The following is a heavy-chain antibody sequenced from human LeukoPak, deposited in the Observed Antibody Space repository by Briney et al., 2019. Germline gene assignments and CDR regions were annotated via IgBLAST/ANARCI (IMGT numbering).Heavy chain of an antibody. Sequence: SETLSLTCTVSGGSVGSGSYYWSWVRQPPGKGLEWIGYIYYSGSTNYNPSLKNRVTISVDTSKNQFSLTLNSVTAADTAVYYCARGNPSGSSAAFDYWGQGTLVTVSS. CDR2: IYYSGST. CDR3: ARGNPSGSSAAFDY. CDR1: GGSVGSGSYY. D-gene: IGHD1-26*01. V-gene: IGHV4-61*01. J-gene: IGHJ4*02.